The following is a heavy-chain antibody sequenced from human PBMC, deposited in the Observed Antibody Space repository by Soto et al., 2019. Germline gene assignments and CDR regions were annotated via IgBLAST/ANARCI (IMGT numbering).Heavy chain of an antibody. CDR3: ARDLGSTIGPLGY. CDR1: GYTFTSYY. CDR2: INPSGGST. Sequence: ASVKVSCKASGYTFTSYYMHWVRQAPGQGLEWMGIINPSGGSTSNAQKFQGRVTMTSDTSTSTVYMELSSLRSEDTAVYYCARDLGSTIGPLGYWGQGTLVTVSS. D-gene: IGHD2-2*01. J-gene: IGHJ4*02. V-gene: IGHV1-46*01.